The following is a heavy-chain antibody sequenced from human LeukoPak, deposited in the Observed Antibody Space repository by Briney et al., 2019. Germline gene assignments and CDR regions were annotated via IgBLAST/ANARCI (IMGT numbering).Heavy chain of an antibody. CDR2: IYHSGST. CDR3: TRRAGTDSNGAFDI. Sequence: SGTVSLTCAVSGGSISSSTWWTWVRQPPGKGLEWIGEIYHSGSTNYNPSLKSRVTISVDKSKNQFSLNLSSVTAADTAVYYCTRRAGTDSNGAFDIWGQGTMVTVSS. J-gene: IGHJ3*02. CDR1: GGSISSSTW. V-gene: IGHV4-4*02. D-gene: IGHD6-19*01.